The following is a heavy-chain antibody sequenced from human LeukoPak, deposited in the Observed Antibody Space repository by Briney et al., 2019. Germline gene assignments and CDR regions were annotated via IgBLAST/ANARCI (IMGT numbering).Heavy chain of an antibody. CDR3: ARDEFRYFDWLLIDYFDY. D-gene: IGHD3-9*01. V-gene: IGHV4-34*01. J-gene: IGHJ4*02. Sequence: SETLSLTCAVYGASFSGYYWSWIRHPPGKGREWPGEINHSGSTNYNPFLKSRVTISVETSKNQFSLKLSSVTAADTAVYFCARDEFRYFDWLLIDYFDYWGQGTLVTVSS. CDR1: GASFSGYY. CDR2: INHSGST.